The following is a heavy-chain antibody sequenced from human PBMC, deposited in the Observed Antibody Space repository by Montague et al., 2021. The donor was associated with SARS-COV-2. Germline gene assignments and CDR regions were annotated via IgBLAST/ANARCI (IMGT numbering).Heavy chain of an antibody. CDR1: GGSISSGSYY. V-gene: IGHV4-61*02. Sequence: TLSLTCTVSGGSISSGSYYWSWIRQPAGMGLEWIGRISISGSTNYNPSLKSRVTISVDTSKNQFSLKLSSVTAADTAAYYCARDIAVAGLFDYWGQGTLVTVSS. D-gene: IGHD6-19*01. CDR2: ISISGST. J-gene: IGHJ4*02. CDR3: ARDIAVAGLFDY.